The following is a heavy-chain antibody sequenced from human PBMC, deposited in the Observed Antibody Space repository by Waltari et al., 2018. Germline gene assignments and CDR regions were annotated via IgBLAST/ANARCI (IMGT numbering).Heavy chain of an antibody. CDR2: IYTSGST. Sequence: QVQLQESGPGLVKPSQTLSLTCTVSGGSIRSGSYYWSWIRQPAGKGLEWIGRIYTSGSTNYNPSLKSRVTISVDTSKNQFSLKLSSVTAADTAVYYCARDGGWGDFDYWGQGTLVTVSS. J-gene: IGHJ4*02. CDR1: GGSIRSGSYY. V-gene: IGHV4-61*02. CDR3: ARDGGWGDFDY. D-gene: IGHD3-16*01.